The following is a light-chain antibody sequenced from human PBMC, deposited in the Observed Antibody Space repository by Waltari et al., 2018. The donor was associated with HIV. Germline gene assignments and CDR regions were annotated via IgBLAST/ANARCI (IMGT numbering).Light chain of an antibody. Sequence: SYVLTQPPSVSVAPGQTARITCGGDNIGNKSVHWYQQKPGQALVLVVLDDSDRPSGIPERFSGSNSGNTATLTVSRVEAGDEADYYCQVWDSGSDHPGVFGTGTKVTVL. CDR1: NIGNKS. J-gene: IGLJ1*01. CDR3: QVWDSGSDHPGV. CDR2: DDS. V-gene: IGLV3-21*02.